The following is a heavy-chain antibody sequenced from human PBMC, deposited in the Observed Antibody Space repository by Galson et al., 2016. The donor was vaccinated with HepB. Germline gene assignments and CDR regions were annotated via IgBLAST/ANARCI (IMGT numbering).Heavy chain of an antibody. CDR2: INAVNGYT. J-gene: IGHJ6*02. D-gene: IGHD3-3*01. CDR1: GYTFTSYA. CDR3: ARADDFLIGYVYYYYCGMDV. V-gene: IGHV1-3*01. Sequence: SVKVSCKASGYTFTSYAIHWVRQAPGQRLEWMGWINAVNGYTKYSEKFQGRVTMTRDTSASTAYMELSGLRSEDTAVYYCARADDFLIGYVYYYYCGMDVWGQGTTVTVSS.